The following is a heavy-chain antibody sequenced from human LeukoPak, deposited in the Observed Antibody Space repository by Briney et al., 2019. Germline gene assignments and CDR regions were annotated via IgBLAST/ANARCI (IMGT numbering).Heavy chain of an antibody. V-gene: IGHV3-23*01. CDR1: GFNFSSYA. D-gene: IGHD6-19*01. CDR2: ISGSGGST. J-gene: IGHJ6*02. Sequence: GFLRLFCAASGFNFSSYAMSLVRQAPREGLGWVSAISGSGGSTYYADSVKGRFTISRDNSKNTLYLQMNSLRAEDTAVYYCAKVEAVRYYYYGMDVWGQGTTVTVSS. CDR3: AKVEAVRYYYYGMDV.